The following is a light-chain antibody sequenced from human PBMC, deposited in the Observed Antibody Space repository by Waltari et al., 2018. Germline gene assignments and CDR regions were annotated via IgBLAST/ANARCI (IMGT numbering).Light chain of an antibody. CDR2: DVF. CDR3: CSYAGTYRWV. CDR1: SSNVGTYNY. J-gene: IGLJ3*02. V-gene: IGLV2-11*01. Sequence: QSALTQPRSVSGSPGQSVTISCTGTSSNVGTYNYVSWYQQLPGKAPKLMIADVFKRPSGVPDPFSGSKSGYTASLTISGLQGEDEADYYCCSYAGTYRWVFGGGTKVTVL.